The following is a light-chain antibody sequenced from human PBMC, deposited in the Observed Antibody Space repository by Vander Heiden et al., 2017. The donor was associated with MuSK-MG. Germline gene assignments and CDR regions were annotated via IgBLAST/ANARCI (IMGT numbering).Light chain of an antibody. Sequence: DIQMTQSPSSLSASVGDRVTITRRASQSISSYLNWYQQKPGKAPKLLIYAASSLQSGVPSRFSGSGSGTDFTLTISRLQPEDFATYYCQQSDSAPNTFGGGTKVEIK. CDR3: QQSDSAPNT. CDR1: QSISSY. CDR2: AAS. V-gene: IGKV1-39*01. J-gene: IGKJ4*01.